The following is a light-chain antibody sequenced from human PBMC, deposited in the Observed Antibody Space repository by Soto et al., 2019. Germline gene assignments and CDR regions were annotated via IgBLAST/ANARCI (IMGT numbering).Light chain of an antibody. Sequence: SVSTQGPGTESLSPGEIGPPACRAIQSITSHYLPWYRQRPGQAHRLLIYGATSRATGIPDRFSGIGSVTDFTLTLSRLETEDSAVYYCQQYGSSPAITFGQGTRLEFK. V-gene: IGKV3-20*01. CDR3: QQYGSSPAIT. CDR2: GAT. J-gene: IGKJ5*01. CDR1: QSITSHY.